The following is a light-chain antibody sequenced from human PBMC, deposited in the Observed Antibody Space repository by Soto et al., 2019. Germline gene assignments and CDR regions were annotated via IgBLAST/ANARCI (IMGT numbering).Light chain of an antibody. CDR1: SSDVGGYIY. CDR3: CSYAGNYTYV. Sequence: QSALTQPRSVSGSPGQSVTISCTGTSSDVGGYIYVSWYQQHPGKAPKLRMFDVSKRPSGVPDRFSGSKSDNTASLTISGLQIEDEADYFCCSYAGNYTYVFGTGTKVTVL. J-gene: IGLJ1*01. CDR2: DVS. V-gene: IGLV2-11*01.